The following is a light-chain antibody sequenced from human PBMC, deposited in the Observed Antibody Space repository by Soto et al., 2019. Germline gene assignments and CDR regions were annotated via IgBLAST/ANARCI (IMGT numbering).Light chain of an antibody. CDR1: SSDVGGYNY. CDR2: DVS. J-gene: IGLJ1*01. V-gene: IGLV2-14*01. Sequence: QSALTQPASVSGSPGQSITISCTGTSSDVGGYNYVSWYQQHPGKAPKPMIYDVSNRPSGVSNRFSGSKSGNTASLTISGLQAEDEADYYCSSYTSSHVFGTGTKLTVL. CDR3: SSYTSSHV.